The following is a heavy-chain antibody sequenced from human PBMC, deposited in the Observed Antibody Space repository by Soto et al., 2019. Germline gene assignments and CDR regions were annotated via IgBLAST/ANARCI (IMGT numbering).Heavy chain of an antibody. J-gene: IGHJ6*02. CDR1: GGSISSYY. CDR2: IYYSGST. V-gene: IGHV4-59*01. D-gene: IGHD2-15*01. Sequence: SETLSLTCTASGGSISSYYWSWTRQPPGKGLEWIGYIYYSGSTNYNPSLKSRVTISVDTSKNQFSLKLSSVTAADTAVYYCARGLKVSLYYYYGMDVWGQGTTVTVSS. CDR3: ARGLKVSLYYYYGMDV.